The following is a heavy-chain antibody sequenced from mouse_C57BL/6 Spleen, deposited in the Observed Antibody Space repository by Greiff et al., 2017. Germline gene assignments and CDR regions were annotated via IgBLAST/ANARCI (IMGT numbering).Heavy chain of an antibody. D-gene: IGHD2-13*01. CDR1: GYTFTGYW. CDR3: AWEIYYGDYVLFDY. CDR2: IQPGSGST. V-gene: IGHV1-9*01. J-gene: IGHJ2*01. Sequence: VQLQQSGAELMKPGASVKLSCKASGYTFTGYWIEWVKQRPGHGLEWIGEIQPGSGSTNYNEKFKGKATLTADTSSNTAYMQLSSLTSEDSAIYYCAWEIYYGDYVLFDYWGQGTTLTVSS.